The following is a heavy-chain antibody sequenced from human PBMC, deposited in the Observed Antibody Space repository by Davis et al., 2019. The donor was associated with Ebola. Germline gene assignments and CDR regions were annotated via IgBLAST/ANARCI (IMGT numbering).Heavy chain of an antibody. D-gene: IGHD3-10*01. J-gene: IGHJ6*02. CDR1: RYTFTSYG. Sequence: ASVTVSCLASRYTFTSYGISWARQPPGHGLEWMGWISAYNGNTNYAQKLQGRVTMTTDTSTSTAYMELRSLRSDDTAVYYCARGAISLMVVPRDYYYGLDVWGQGTTVSVSS. CDR3: ARGAISLMVVPRDYYYGLDV. V-gene: IGHV1-18*01. CDR2: ISAYNGNT.